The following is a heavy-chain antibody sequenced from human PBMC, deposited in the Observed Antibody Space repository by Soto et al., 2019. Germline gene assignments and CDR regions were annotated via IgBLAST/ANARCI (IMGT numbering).Heavy chain of an antibody. Sequence: ASVKVSCKASGYTFTSYYMHWVRQATGQGLEWMGWMNPNSGNTGYAQKFQGRVTMTRDTSTSTVYMELSSLRSEDTAVYYCAREILSWEQPGQVRDAFDIWGQGTMVTVSS. CDR3: AREILSWEQPGQVRDAFDI. V-gene: IGHV1-8*02. J-gene: IGHJ3*02. D-gene: IGHD1-26*01. CDR1: GYTFTSYY. CDR2: MNPNSGNT.